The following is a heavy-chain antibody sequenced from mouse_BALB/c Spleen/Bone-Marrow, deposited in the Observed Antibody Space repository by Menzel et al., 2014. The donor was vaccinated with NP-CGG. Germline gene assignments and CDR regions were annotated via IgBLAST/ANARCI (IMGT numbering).Heavy chain of an antibody. CDR2: INPDSSTI. D-gene: IGHD1-1*01. J-gene: IGHJ3*01. CDR3: ARLSYYGRFAY. Sequence: EVMLVESGGGLVQPGGSLKLSCAASGFDFXRYWMSWVRQAPGKGLEWIGEINPDSSTINYTPSLKDKFIISRDNAKNTLYLQMCKVRSEDTALYYCARLSYYGRFAYWGQGTLVTVSA. V-gene: IGHV4-1*02. CDR1: GFDFXRYW.